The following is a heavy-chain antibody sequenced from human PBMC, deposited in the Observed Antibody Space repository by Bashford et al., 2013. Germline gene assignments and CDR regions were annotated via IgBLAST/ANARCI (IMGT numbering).Heavy chain of an antibody. D-gene: IGHD4-17*01. J-gene: IGHJ4*02. CDR3: AKAGASNHFDS. V-gene: IGHV3-71*01. CDR2: IRSKVYGGTT. Sequence: GGSLRLSCAASGFTFSSDWMSWVRQAPGKGLEWVGFIRSKVYGGTTECAASVKDRFTISRDDSKNIAYLQMDSLRGEDTAVYYCAKAGASNHFDSWGQGSLVTVSS. CDR1: GFTFSSDW.